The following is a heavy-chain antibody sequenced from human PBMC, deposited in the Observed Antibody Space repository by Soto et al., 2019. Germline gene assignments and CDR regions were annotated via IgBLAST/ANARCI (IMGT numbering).Heavy chain of an antibody. CDR1: GFTFSNYA. CDR2: ISYDGSDK. Sequence: QVPLVESGGGVVQPGRSLRLSCAASGFTFSNYAMHWVRQAPGKGLEWVAVISYDGSDKFYADSVRGRFTISRDNFKNMLYVQMNSLTGEDTAVYYCATTSYSGSPAWGQGALVTVSS. V-gene: IGHV3-30-3*01. J-gene: IGHJ5*02. CDR3: ATTSYSGSPA. D-gene: IGHD1-26*01.